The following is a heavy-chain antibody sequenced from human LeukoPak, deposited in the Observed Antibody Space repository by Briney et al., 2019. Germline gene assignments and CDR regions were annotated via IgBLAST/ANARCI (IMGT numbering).Heavy chain of an antibody. CDR3: ARVLQQWLVPDY. CDR1: GGSISSYY. Sequence: SETLSLTCTVSGGSISSYYWSWIRQPPGKGLEWIGYIYYSGSTNYNPSLKSRVTISVDTSKNQFPLKLSSVTAADTAVYYCARVLQQWLVPDYWGQGTLVTVSS. D-gene: IGHD6-19*01. CDR2: IYYSGST. J-gene: IGHJ4*02. V-gene: IGHV4-59*01.